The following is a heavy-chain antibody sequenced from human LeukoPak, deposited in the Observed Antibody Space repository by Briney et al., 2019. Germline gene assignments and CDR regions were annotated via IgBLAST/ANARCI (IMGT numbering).Heavy chain of an antibody. CDR1: GYTFTGYY. J-gene: IGHJ5*02. D-gene: IGHD6-13*01. CDR3: ASQLVLDWFDP. CDR2: INPNSVVT. Sequence: GASVKVSCKASGYTFTGYYMHWVRQAPGQGLEWMGWINPNSVVTNYAQKFQGRVTMTRDTSISTAYMELGRLRSDDTAVYYCASQLVLDWFDPWGQGTLVTVSS. V-gene: IGHV1-2*02.